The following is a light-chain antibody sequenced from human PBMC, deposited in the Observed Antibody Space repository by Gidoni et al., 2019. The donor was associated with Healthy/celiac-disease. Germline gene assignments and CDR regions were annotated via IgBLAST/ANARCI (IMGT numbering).Light chain of an antibody. J-gene: IGKJ2*01. CDR3: QQYYSTPRT. CDR1: QGINNS. Sequence: DIQMTQSPSSLSASVGDRVTITCRASQGINNSLAWYQQKPGKAPKLLLYAASRLESGVPSRFSGSGSGTDYTLTISSLQPEEFATYYCQQYYSTPRTFGQGTKLEIK. CDR2: AAS. V-gene: IGKV1-NL1*01.